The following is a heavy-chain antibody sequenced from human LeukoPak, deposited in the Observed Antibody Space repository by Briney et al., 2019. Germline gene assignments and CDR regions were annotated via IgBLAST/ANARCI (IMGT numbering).Heavy chain of an antibody. D-gene: IGHD3-10*01. CDR2: ISGSGGAT. CDR3: ARGGVDYYGSGTYYLMYYFDY. V-gene: IGHV3-23*01. Sequence: GGSLRLSCAASGFTFSSYSMNWVRQAPGKGLEWVSGISGSGGATYYADSVKGRFTISRDDPHNTLYLQMNSLRAEDTAVYFCARGGVDYYGSGTYYLMYYFDYWGQGALVTVSS. CDR1: GFTFSSYS. J-gene: IGHJ4*02.